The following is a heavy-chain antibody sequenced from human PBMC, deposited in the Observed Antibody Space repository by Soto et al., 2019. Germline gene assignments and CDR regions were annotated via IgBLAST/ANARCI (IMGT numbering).Heavy chain of an antibody. CDR2: INHSGST. CDR1: VGSFSVYY. J-gene: IGHJ6*01. V-gene: IGHV4-34*01. D-gene: IGHD6-6*01. CDR3: ASPYSSSSYYHYGMDV. Sequence: SETLCLPCAVYVGSFSVYYWNWTRQPPGKGLEWIGEINHSGSTNYNPSLKSRVTISVDTSKNQFSLKLSSVTAADTAVYYCASPYSSSSYYHYGMDVWGQGTPVTVSS.